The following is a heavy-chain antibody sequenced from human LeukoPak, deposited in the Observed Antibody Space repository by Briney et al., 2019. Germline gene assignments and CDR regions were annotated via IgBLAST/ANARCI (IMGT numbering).Heavy chain of an antibody. J-gene: IGHJ3*02. V-gene: IGHV4-59*01. CDR3: AKETGGSYSNDAFDI. CDR1: GGSISGYY. CDR2: IYYSGST. D-gene: IGHD1-26*01. Sequence: SETLSLTCTVSGGSISGYYWSWIRQPPGKGLEWLGYIYYSGSTNYNPSLKGRVTISVETSKNQFSLRLSSVTAADTAVYYCAKETGGSYSNDAFDIWGQGTMVTVSS.